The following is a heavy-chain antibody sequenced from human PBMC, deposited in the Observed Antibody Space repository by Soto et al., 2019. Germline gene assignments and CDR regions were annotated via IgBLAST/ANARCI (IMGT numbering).Heavy chain of an antibody. J-gene: IGHJ4*02. CDR3: ARWLQLQYGYFDY. V-gene: IGHV4-59*01. D-gene: IGHD5-12*01. Sequence: SETLSLTCTVSGGSISSYYWSWIRQPPGKGLEWIGYIYYSGSTNYNPSLKSRVNISVDTSKNQFSLKLSSVTAADTAVYYCARWLQLQYGYFDYWGQGTLVTVSS. CDR1: GGSISSYY. CDR2: IYYSGST.